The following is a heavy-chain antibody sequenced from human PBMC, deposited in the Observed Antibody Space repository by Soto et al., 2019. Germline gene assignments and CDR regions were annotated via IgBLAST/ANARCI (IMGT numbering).Heavy chain of an antibody. D-gene: IGHD6-19*01. CDR3: AKGGRQSLVTSAVNY. Sequence: THYADSVKGRFTISRDSSKNTVSLEMTSLRAEDTAVYFCAKGGRQSLVTSAVNYWCQADLVTVPS. V-gene: IGHV3-NL1*01. CDR2: T. J-gene: IGHJ4*02.